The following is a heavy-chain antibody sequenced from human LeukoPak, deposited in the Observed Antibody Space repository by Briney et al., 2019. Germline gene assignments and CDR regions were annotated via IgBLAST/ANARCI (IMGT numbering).Heavy chain of an antibody. CDR1: GGSINNYY. Sequence: SETLSLTCTVSGGSINNYYWSWIRQPPGKELEYIGYIYYSGSANYNPSLKSRVTISVDPSKNQFSLKLSSVTAADTAVYYCARNGDYYEKSGYYYLFDFWGQGTLVTVSS. J-gene: IGHJ4*02. D-gene: IGHD3-22*01. CDR3: ARNGDYYEKSGYYYLFDF. V-gene: IGHV4-59*01. CDR2: IYYSGSA.